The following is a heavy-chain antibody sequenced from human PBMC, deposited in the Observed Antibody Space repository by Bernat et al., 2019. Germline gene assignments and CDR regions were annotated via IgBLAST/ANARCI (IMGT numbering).Heavy chain of an antibody. J-gene: IGHJ4*02. CDR1: GGSISSYY. V-gene: IGHV4-4*07. CDR3: ARDVTWNYVSLFDY. CDR2: IYTSGST. Sequence: QVQLQESGPGLVKPSETLSLTCTVSGGSISSYYWSWIRQPAGKGLEWIGRIYTSGSTNYNPSLKSRVTMSVATSKNRIPLKLSSVTAADAAVYYCARDVTWNYVSLFDYWGQGTLVTVSS. D-gene: IGHD1-7*01.